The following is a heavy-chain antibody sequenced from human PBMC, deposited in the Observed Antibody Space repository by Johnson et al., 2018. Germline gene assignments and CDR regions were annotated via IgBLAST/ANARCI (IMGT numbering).Heavy chain of an antibody. V-gene: IGHV3-72*01. Sequence: EVQLVESGGGLVQPGGSLRLSCAASGFTFSDHYMDWVRQAPGKGLEWVGRTRNKANSYTTDYAASVKGRFIISRDDSKNSLYLQMNSLKTEDTGVYYVARDSPSDHRPWSMGGGGGMDVWGQGTTVTVSS. D-gene: IGHD1-26*01. CDR2: TRNKANSYTT. J-gene: IGHJ6*02. CDR3: ARDSPSDHRPWSMGGGGGMDV. CDR1: GFTFSDHY.